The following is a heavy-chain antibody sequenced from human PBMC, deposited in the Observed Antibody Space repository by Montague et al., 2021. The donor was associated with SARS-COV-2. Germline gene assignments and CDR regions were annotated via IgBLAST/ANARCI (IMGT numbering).Heavy chain of an antibody. Sequence: SETLSLTCTVSGGSISTYYWNWIRLCPGQGLEWIGYIDNSESTNNNPSLQRRVLISMDRSKIQFTLKLNAVTAAATAIYYCARLPYDNSYEMDVWGQGTTVTVSS. CDR1: GGSISTYY. CDR3: ARLPYDNSYEMDV. V-gene: IGHV4-59*01. CDR2: IDNSEST. D-gene: IGHD3-9*01. J-gene: IGHJ6*02.